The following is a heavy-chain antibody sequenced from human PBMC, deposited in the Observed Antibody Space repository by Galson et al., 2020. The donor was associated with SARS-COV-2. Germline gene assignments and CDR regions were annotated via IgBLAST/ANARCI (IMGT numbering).Heavy chain of an antibody. D-gene: IGHD4-17*01. CDR1: GGSFSGYY. CDR2: INHSGST. CDR3: ARATTVTTFEKRYYYYGMDV. J-gene: IGHJ6*02. Sequence: SETLFLTCAVYGGSFSGYYWSWIRQPPGKGLEWIGEINHSGSTNYNPSLKSRVTISVDTSKNQFSLKLSSVTAADTAVYYCARATTVTTFEKRYYYYGMDVWGQGTTVTVSS. V-gene: IGHV4-34*01.